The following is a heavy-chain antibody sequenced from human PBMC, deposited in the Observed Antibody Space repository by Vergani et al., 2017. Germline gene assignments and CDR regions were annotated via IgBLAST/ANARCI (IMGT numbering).Heavy chain of an antibody. Sequence: QITLKESGPTLVKPTQTLTLTCTFSGFSLSTSGVGVGWIRQPPGKALEWLALIYWDDDKRYSPSLKSRLTITKDTSKNQVVLTMTNMDPVDTATYYCAKTPIDYESSGYGMDVWGQGTTVTVSS. D-gene: IGHD3-22*01. CDR2: IYWDDDK. CDR1: GFSLSTSGVG. J-gene: IGHJ6*02. V-gene: IGHV2-5*02. CDR3: AKTPIDYESSGYGMDV.